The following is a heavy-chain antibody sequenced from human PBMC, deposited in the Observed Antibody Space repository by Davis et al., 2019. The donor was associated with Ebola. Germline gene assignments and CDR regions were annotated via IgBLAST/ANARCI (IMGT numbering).Heavy chain of an antibody. CDR2: INHSGST. Sequence: SDTLSPTFALHGAPFSAYYWSWIRQPPGKGLEWIGEINHSGSTNYNPSLKSRVTISVDTSKNQFSLKLSSVTAADTAVYYCARYSWYFDYWGQGTLVTVSS. CDR1: GAPFSAYY. V-gene: IGHV4-34*01. D-gene: IGHD5-18*01. J-gene: IGHJ4*02. CDR3: ARYSWYFDY.